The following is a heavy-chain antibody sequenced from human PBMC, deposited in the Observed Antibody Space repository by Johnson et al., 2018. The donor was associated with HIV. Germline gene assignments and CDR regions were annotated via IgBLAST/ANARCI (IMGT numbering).Heavy chain of an antibody. D-gene: IGHD3-16*01. V-gene: IGHV3-9*01. Sequence: VQLVESGGGLVQPGRSLRLSCAASGFTFDDYAMHWVRQAPGKGLEWVSGISWNSGSIGYADSVKGRFTISRDNAKNSLFLQMNSLRAEDTALYYCAKDPWGEGGAVDIWVQGTMVTVSS. CDR3: AKDPWGEGGAVDI. CDR1: GFTFDDYA. J-gene: IGHJ3*02. CDR2: ISWNSGSI.